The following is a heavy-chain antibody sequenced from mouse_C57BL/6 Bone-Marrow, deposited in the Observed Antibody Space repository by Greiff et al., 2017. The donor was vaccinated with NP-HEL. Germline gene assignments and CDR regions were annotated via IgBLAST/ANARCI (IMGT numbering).Heavy chain of an antibody. V-gene: IGHV14-4*01. CDR3: TFYAWFAY. CDR2: IDPANGDT. Sequence: VQLQQSGAELVRPGASVKLSCTASGFNIKDDYMHWVKQRPEQGLEWIGWIDPANGDTEYASKFQGKATITADTSSNTAYLQLSSLTSEDTAVYYCTFYAWFAYWGQGTLVTVSA. CDR1: GFNIKDDY. D-gene: IGHD2-3*01. J-gene: IGHJ3*01.